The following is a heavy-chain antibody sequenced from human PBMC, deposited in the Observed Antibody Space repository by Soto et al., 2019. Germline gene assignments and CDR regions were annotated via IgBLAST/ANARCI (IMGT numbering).Heavy chain of an antibody. CDR3: VRGPRVSSHGTGAH. Sequence: PGVSMRLSCSVSGFTFSAYWMHWVRQVPGKGLTWVSRISDDGSTATYADSVKGRFVISRDNAKNSLYLEMNTLRADDSGLYYCVRGPRVSSHGTGAHWSRGTRVTVSS. D-gene: IGHD1-1*01. CDR2: ISDDGSTA. J-gene: IGHJ4*02. V-gene: IGHV3-74*01. CDR1: GFTFSAYW.